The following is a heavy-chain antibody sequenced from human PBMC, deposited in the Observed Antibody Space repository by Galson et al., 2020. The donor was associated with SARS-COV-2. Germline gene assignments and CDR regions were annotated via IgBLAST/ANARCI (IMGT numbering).Heavy chain of an antibody. V-gene: IGHV2-26*01. J-gene: IGHJ6*02. CDR3: ARTPGGVTSFGVVFYGMDV. Sequence: ESGPTLLKPPEPLTLNCNVSGFSLSNARREVSWIRQPPGKAREWLAHIFSNDEKSYSTSLKSRLTISKDTSKSQVVLTMTNLDPVDTATYSWARTPGGVTSFGVVFYGMDVWGQGTTVTVSS. D-gene: IGHD3-3*01. CDR2: IFSNDEK. CDR1: GFSLSNARRE.